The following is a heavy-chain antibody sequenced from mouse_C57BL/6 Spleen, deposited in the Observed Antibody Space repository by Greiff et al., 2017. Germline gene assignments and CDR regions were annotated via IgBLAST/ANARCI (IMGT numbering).Heavy chain of an antibody. V-gene: IGHV1-55*01. D-gene: IGHD2-5*01. CDR3: ASQSYYSRGFDY. Sequence: QVQLQQSGAELVKPGASVKMSCKASGYTFTSYWITWVKQRPGQGLEWIGDIYPGSGSTNYNEKFKSKATLTVDTSSSTAYMQLSSLTSEDSAVYYCASQSYYSRGFDYWGQGTTLTVSS. CDR2: IYPGSGST. J-gene: IGHJ2*01. CDR1: GYTFTSYW.